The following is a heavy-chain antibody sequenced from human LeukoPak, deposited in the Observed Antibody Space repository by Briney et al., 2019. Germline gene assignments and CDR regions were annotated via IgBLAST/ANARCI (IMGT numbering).Heavy chain of an antibody. CDR3: AKDQFSSSATGAFDI. CDR1: GFTFSSYA. D-gene: IGHD6-13*01. V-gene: IGHV3-30*04. CDR2: ISYDGSNK. Sequence: PGGSLRLSCAASGFTFSSYAMHWVRQAPGEGLEWVTVISYDGSNKYYTDSVRGRFTVSRDNSKNTLYLQMNSLRAEDMAVYYCAKDQFSSSATGAFDIWGHGTMVTVSS. J-gene: IGHJ3*02.